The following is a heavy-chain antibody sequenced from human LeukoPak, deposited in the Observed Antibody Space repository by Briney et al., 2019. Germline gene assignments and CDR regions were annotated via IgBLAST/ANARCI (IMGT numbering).Heavy chain of an antibody. D-gene: IGHD3-10*01. Sequence: GGSLRLSCAASGFTFSSYSMNWVRQAPGKGLEWVSYISSSSSTIYYADSVKGRFTISRDNAKNSLYLHMNSLRAEDTAVYYCATRGRGSSRYGSGSYFSYWGQGTLVTVSS. V-gene: IGHV3-48*01. CDR3: ATRGRGSSRYGSGSYFSY. J-gene: IGHJ4*02. CDR1: GFTFSSYS. CDR2: ISSSSSTI.